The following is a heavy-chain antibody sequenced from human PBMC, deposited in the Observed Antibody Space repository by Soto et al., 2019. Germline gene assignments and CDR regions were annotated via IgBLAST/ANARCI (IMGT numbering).Heavy chain of an antibody. CDR1: GFTFSSYA. CDR2: SRGSGGST. V-gene: IGHV3-23*01. Sequence: EVQLLESGGGLAQPGGSLRLSCVASGFTFSSYAMTWVRQAPVQGLEWVSVSRGSGGSTYYADSVKGRFTISRDNCKNTMYLQKNCLRAEDKAVYYCARDDSRAYYYDAFDIWGQGTMVTVSS. J-gene: IGHJ3*02. D-gene: IGHD3-22*01. CDR3: ARDDSRAYYYDAFDI.